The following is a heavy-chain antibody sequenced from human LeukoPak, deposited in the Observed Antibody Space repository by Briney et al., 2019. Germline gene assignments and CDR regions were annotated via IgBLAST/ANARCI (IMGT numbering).Heavy chain of an antibody. V-gene: IGHV4-34*01. D-gene: IGHD3-22*01. Sequence: PSETLSLTCAVYGGSFTDYFWSWIRQPPGKGPEWIGEIYHSGSTNYNPSLKSRVTISVDTSKNQFSLKLNSVTAADTAVYYCARGSDSRGYYFDHWGPGTLVTVSS. CDR1: GGSFTDYF. CDR2: IYHSGST. J-gene: IGHJ4*02. CDR3: ARGSDSRGYYFDH.